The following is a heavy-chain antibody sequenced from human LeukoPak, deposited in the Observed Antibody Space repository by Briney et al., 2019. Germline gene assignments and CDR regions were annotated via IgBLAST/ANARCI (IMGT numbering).Heavy chain of an antibody. CDR2: IYYSGKT. Sequence: SETLSLTFSVSGALSSVNTGTGFRQPPGKGLEWIGYIYYSGKTYYSPSLHSRVTISVDTTNNHFSRLMTFATAADTAVYYCARLLDMESNADDNRFDTWGQGTTVTVSS. CDR3: ARLLDMESNADDNRFDT. D-gene: IGHD2/OR15-2a*01. CDR1: GALSSVNT. J-gene: IGHJ3*01. V-gene: IGHV4-59*13.